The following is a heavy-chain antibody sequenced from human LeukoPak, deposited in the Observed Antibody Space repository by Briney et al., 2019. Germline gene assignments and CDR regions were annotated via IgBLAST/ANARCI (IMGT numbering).Heavy chain of an antibody. J-gene: IGHJ6*03. CDR2: TYYTGTT. CDR3: ARQNAYYYHIDV. CDR1: GGSISSSPYY. Sequence: SETLSLTCTVSGGSISSSPYYWGWVRQPPGKGLEWTGGTYYTGTTYYNPSLKSRVTISVDTSKNQFSLRLSSVTAADTAVYYCARQNAYYYHIDVWGKGTTVTVSS. V-gene: IGHV4-39*01.